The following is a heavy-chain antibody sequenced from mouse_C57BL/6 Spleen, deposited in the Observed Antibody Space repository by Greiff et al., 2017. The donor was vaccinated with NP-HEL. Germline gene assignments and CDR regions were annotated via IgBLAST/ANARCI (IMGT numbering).Heavy chain of an antibody. V-gene: IGHV1-64*01. CDR2: IHPNSGST. D-gene: IGHD1-1*01. CDR3: ARSGNYYGSTVKDY. Sequence: QVQLKQPGAELVKPGASVKLSCKASGYTFTSYWMHWVKQRPGQGLEWIGMIHPNSGSTNYNEKFKSKATLTVDKSSSTAYMQLSSLTSEDSAVYYCARSGNYYGSTVKDYWGQGTTLTVSS. CDR1: GYTFTSYW. J-gene: IGHJ2*01.